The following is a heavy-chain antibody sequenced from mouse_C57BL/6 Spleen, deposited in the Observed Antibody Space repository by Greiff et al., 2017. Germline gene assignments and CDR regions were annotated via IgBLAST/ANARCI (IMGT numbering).Heavy chain of an antibody. CDR3: ARVYDYDEGYAMDY. D-gene: IGHD2-4*01. V-gene: IGHV5-4*03. CDR1: GFTFSSYA. J-gene: IGHJ4*01. Sequence: EVKLMESGGGLVKPGGSLKLSCAASGFTFSSYAMSWVRQTPEKRLEWVATISDGGSYTYYPDNVKGRFTISRDNAKNNLYLQMSHLKSEDTAMYYCARVYDYDEGYAMDYWGQGTSVTVSS. CDR2: ISDGGSYT.